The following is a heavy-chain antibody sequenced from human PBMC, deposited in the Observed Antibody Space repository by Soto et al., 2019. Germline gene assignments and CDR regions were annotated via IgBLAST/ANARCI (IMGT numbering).Heavy chain of an antibody. CDR1: GGTFRSYA. J-gene: IGHJ4*02. Sequence: QVQLVQSGAEVKKPGSSVKVSCKASGGTFRSYAISWVRQAPGQGLEWMGGIIPIFGTANYAQKFQGRVKMTADESTSTAYMELSSLRSEYTAVYYCAATGITGTSGYYCDYWGQGTLVTVSS. CDR2: IIPIFGTA. D-gene: IGHD1-20*01. V-gene: IGHV1-69*01. CDR3: AATGITGTSGYYCDY.